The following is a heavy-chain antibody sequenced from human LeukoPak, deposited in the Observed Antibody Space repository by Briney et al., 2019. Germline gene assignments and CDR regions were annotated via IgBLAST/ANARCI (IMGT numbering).Heavy chain of an antibody. D-gene: IGHD3-10*01. J-gene: IGHJ6*03. CDR3: ARGRRTMVRGVTWYYMDV. V-gene: IGHV1-18*01. CDR1: GYTFTSYG. CDR2: ISAYNGNT. Sequence: GASVKVSCKASGYTFTSYGISWVRQAPGQGLEWMGWISAYNGNTNYAQKLQGRVTMTTDTSTSTAYMELRSLRSDDTAVYYCARGRRTMVRGVTWYYMDVWGKGTTVTISS.